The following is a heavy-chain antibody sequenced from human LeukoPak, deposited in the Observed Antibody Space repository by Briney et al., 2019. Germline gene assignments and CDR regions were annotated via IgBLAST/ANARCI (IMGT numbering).Heavy chain of an antibody. J-gene: IGHJ3*02. Sequence: SETLSLTCTVSGGPISSYYGSWLRHPPGKGLVWIGYIYNSGGSLYNPSLESRVTMTVDTTKNDFSLKLSSVTAADTAVYYCARDCSGGGCYSNAFDIWGQGTMVTVSS. CDR2: IYNSGGS. CDR1: GGPISSYY. CDR3: ARDCSGGGCYSNAFDI. D-gene: IGHD2-15*01. V-gene: IGHV4-59*01.